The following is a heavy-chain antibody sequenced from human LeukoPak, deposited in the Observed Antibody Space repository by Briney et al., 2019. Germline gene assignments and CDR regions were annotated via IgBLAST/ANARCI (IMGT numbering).Heavy chain of an antibody. D-gene: IGHD1-26*01. V-gene: IGHV1-2*06. Sequence: EASVKVSCKASGYTFTDYYIHWVRQAPGQGLEWMGRINPNSGGTKYAQNFQGRVTMTRDTSISTAYMELSRLRSDDTAVYYCARDNGLGATVGDYWGQGTLVTVSS. CDR1: GYTFTDYY. CDR2: INPNSGGT. CDR3: ARDNGLGATVGDY. J-gene: IGHJ4*02.